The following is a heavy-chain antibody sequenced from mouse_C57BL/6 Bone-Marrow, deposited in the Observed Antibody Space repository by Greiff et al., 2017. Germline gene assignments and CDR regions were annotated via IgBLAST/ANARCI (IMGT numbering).Heavy chain of an antibody. CDR1: GYTFTSYW. Sequence: QVQLKQPGAELVKPGASVKLSCKASGYTFTSYWMHWVKQRPGQGLEWIGMIHPNSGSTNYNEKFKSKATLTVDKSSSTAYMQLSSLTSEDSAVYYCAWGIYYDYDGGYFDYWGQGTTLTVSS. J-gene: IGHJ2*01. CDR2: IHPNSGST. CDR3: AWGIYYDYDGGYFDY. D-gene: IGHD2-4*01. V-gene: IGHV1-64*01.